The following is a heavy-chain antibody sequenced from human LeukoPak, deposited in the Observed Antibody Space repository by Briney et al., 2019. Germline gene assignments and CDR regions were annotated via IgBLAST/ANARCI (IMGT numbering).Heavy chain of an antibody. D-gene: IGHD6-13*01. CDR2: INHSGST. V-gene: IGHV4-34*01. Sequence: PSETLSLTCAVYGGSFSGYYWSWIRQPPGKGLEWIGEINHSGSTNYNPSLKSRVTISVDTSKNQFSLKLSSVTAADTAVYYCARARTPGYSSSWYYYWGQGTLVTVSS. CDR3: ARARTPGYSSSWYYY. CDR1: GGSFSGYY. J-gene: IGHJ4*02.